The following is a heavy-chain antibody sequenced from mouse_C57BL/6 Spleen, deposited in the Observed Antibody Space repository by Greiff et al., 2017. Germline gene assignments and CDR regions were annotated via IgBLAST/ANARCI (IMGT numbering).Heavy chain of an antibody. D-gene: IGHD2-4*01. CDR2: IYPGCGST. J-gene: IGHJ3*01. V-gene: IGHV1-55*01. Sequence: VQLQQPGAELVKPGASVKMSCKASGYTFTSYWITWVKQRPGQGLDWIGEIYPGCGSTNYNEKFKSKATLTVDTSTSTAYMQLSSLTAEDSACYYCARSGDYGFAYWGQGTLVTVSA. CDR3: ARSGDYGFAY. CDR1: GYTFTSYW.